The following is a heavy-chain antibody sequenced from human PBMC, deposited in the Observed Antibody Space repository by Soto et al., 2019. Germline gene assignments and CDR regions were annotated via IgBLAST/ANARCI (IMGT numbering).Heavy chain of an antibody. J-gene: IGHJ4*02. Sequence: QVQLVQSGAEVKKPGASVKVSCRASGYTFTAYPLHWVRQAPGQRLEWMGWINAANGDIGYSREFQGRVTITTDTSASTVYMEVSSLTSEDTAVYYCAKKDYYAAGVYHFDHWGQGTLVTVS. CDR3: AKKDYYAAGVYHFDH. CDR2: INAANGDI. CDR1: GYTFTAYP. D-gene: IGHD3-10*01. V-gene: IGHV1-3*01.